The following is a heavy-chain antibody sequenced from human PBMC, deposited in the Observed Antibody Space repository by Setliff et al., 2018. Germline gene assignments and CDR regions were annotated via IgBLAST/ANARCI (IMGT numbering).Heavy chain of an antibody. V-gene: IGHV4-38-2*01. CDR1: GIPISSGHY. Sequence: SETLSLTCGVSGIPISSGHYWGWIRQPPGKGLEWIATIYHKGRTYYNPSLDSRVTISLDTSKNHFSLRLSSVTAADTAVYYCASPRRDDLDSPFDAFDIWGQGTKVT. CDR2: IYHKGRT. D-gene: IGHD3-3*01. CDR3: ASPRRDDLDSPFDAFDI. J-gene: IGHJ3*02.